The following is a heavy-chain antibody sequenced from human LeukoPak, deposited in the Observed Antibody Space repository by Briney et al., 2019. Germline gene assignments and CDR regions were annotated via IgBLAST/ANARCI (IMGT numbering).Heavy chain of an antibody. V-gene: IGHV3-7*03. CDR2: IKQDGSEK. Sequence: GGSLRLSCAASGFAFVGYWMTWVRQAPGKGLEWVANIKQDGSEKYYVDSVKGRFTISRDNAKNSLYLQMNSLRAEDTAVYYCARGKLLRYFDWLSYGMDVWGKGTTVTVSS. D-gene: IGHD3-9*01. J-gene: IGHJ6*04. CDR3: ARGKLLRYFDWLSYGMDV. CDR1: GFAFVGYW.